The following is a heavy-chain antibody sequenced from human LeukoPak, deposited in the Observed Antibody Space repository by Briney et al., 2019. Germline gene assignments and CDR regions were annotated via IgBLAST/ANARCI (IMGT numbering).Heavy chain of an antibody. CDR1: GFTFSSYS. J-gene: IGHJ4*02. V-gene: IGHV3-21*01. Sequence: GGSLRLSCAASGFTFSSYSMNWVRQAPGKGLEWVSSISSSSSYIYYADSVKGRFTISRDNSKNTLYLQMNSLRAEDTAVYYCARDRDYDFWSGSRGYFDYWGQGTLVTVSS. CDR2: ISSSSSYI. CDR3: ARDRDYDFWSGSRGYFDY. D-gene: IGHD3-3*01.